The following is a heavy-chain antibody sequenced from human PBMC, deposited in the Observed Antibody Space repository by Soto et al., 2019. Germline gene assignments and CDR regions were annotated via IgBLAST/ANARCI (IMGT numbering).Heavy chain of an antibody. J-gene: IGHJ4*02. CDR3: ARVPREVVPAALDY. V-gene: IGHV3-74*01. CDR2: INSDGSST. D-gene: IGHD2-2*01. Sequence: AGSLRLSCAVSGSPFSSYWIHWVRQAPGKGLVWVSRINSDGSSTTYADSVKGRFTISRDNAKNTLYLQMTSLRAEDTAVYYSARVPREVVPAALDYWGQGTLVTVSS. CDR1: GSPFSSYW.